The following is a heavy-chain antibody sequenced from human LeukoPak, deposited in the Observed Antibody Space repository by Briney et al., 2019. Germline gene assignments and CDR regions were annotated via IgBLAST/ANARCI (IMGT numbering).Heavy chain of an antibody. CDR3: ARYTTAAFDY. CDR1: GYSFTSYW. D-gene: IGHD6-13*01. V-gene: IGHV5-51*01. CDR2: VFPGDSDT. J-gene: IGHJ4*02. Sequence: GESLKISCESSGYSFTSYWIGWVRQMPGKGLEWMGLVFPGDSDTRYSPSFQGQVTISADKSISTAYMQWSSLKASDTAMYYCARYTTAAFDYWGQGTLVTVSA.